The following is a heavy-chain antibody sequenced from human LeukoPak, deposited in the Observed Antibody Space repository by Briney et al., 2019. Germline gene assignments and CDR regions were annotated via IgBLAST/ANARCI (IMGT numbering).Heavy chain of an antibody. D-gene: IGHD5-18*01. V-gene: IGHV3-23*01. CDR1: GFTFSSYA. J-gene: IGHJ3*02. CDR3: AKGLGRIQGGHDAFDI. CDR2: ISGSGGST. Sequence: GGSLRLSCAASGFTFSSYAMSWVRQAPGKGLEWVSAISGSGGSTYYADSVKGRFTISRDNSKNTLYLQMNSLRVEDTAVYYCAKGLGRIQGGHDAFDIWGQGTMVTVSS.